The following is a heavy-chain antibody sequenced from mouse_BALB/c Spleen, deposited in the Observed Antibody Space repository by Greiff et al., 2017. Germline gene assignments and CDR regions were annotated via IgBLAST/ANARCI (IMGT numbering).Heavy chain of an antibody. D-gene: IGHD2-3*01. CDR1: GYTFTDYV. J-gene: IGHJ1*01. Sequence: QVQLQQSGPELVKPGASVKMSCKASGYTFTDYVIGWVKQRTGQGLEWIGEIYPGSGSTYYNEKFKGKATLTADKSSSTAYMQLSSLTSEDSAVYFCARYDGYFHWYFDVWGAGTTVTVSS. V-gene: IGHV1-77*01. CDR2: IYPGSGST. CDR3: ARYDGYFHWYFDV.